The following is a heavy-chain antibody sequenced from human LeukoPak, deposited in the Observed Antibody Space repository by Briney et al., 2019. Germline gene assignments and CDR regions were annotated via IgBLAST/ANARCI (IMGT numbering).Heavy chain of an antibody. V-gene: IGHV4-38-2*01. J-gene: IGHJ6*03. Sequence: KAGGSLRLSCAASGFTFSSYAMNWVRQAPGKGLEWIGSIYYSGSTYYNPSLKSRVTISVDTSKNQFSLKLSSVTAADTAVCYCASSVAEYYYYYMDVWGKGTTVTVSS. CDR1: GFTFSSYA. CDR2: IYYSGST. CDR3: ASSVAEYYYYYMDV. D-gene: IGHD6-19*01.